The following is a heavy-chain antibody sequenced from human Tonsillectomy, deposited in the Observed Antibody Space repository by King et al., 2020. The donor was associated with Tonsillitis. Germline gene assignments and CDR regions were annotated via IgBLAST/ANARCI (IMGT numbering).Heavy chain of an antibody. CDR2: ISAYNGNT. J-gene: IGHJ5*02. D-gene: IGHD6-6*01. V-gene: IGHV1-18*01. CDR1: GYTFTSYG. Sequence: VQLVESGAEVKKPGASVKVSCKASGYTFTSYGISWVRQAPGQGLEWMGWISAYNGNTNYAQKLQGRVTMTTDTYTSTAYMELRSLGSDDTAVYYCARVRSSLGFNWFDPWGQGTLVTVSS. CDR3: ARVRSSLGFNWFDP.